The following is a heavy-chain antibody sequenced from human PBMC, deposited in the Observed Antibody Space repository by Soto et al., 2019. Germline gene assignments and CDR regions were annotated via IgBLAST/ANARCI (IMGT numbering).Heavy chain of an antibody. J-gene: IGHJ1*01. V-gene: IGHV3-15*01. CDR3: TTVGGRGSASNYKFQH. D-gene: IGHD3-10*01. Sequence: EVQMVESGGGLLEPGESLRLSCAASGFTFSNVWMTWIRQAPGKGLEWVGRIKSETNGGTIDYAAPVKGRFTISRDDSKNTLYLQMNSLKTEDTAMYYCTTVGGRGSASNYKFQHWGQGTLGPVSS. CDR1: GFTFSNVW. CDR2: IKSETNGGTI.